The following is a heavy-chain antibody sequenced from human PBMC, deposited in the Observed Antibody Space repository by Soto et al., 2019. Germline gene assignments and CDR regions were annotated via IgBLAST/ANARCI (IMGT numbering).Heavy chain of an antibody. CDR3: ATDLNWSGT. CDR1: GFTFSIYW. V-gene: IGHV3-7*01. D-gene: IGHD3-3*01. CDR2: IKPDGSDT. J-gene: IGHJ3*01. Sequence: HPGGSLRLSCAASGFTFSIYWMTWVGQAPGKGLEFLATIKPDGSDTYYVDSVKGRFTISRDNAKNSLSLQMNSLRAEDTALYYCATDLNWSGTWGQGTMVTVSS.